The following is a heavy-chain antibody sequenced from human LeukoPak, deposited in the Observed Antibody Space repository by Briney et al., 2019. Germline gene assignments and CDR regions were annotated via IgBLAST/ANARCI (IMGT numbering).Heavy chain of an antibody. Sequence: SETLSLTCTVSGGSISSGGYYWSWIRQPPGKGLEWIGYIYHSGSTYYNPSLKSRVTISVDRSKNQFSLKLSSVTAADTAVYYCARVPGELQGWFDPWGQGTLVTVSS. CDR3: ARVPGELQGWFDP. CDR2: IYHSGST. J-gene: IGHJ5*02. V-gene: IGHV4-30-2*01. CDR1: GGSISSGGYY. D-gene: IGHD1-26*01.